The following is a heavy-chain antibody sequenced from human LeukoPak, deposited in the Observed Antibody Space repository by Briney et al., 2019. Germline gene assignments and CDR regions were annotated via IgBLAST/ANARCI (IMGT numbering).Heavy chain of an antibody. D-gene: IGHD6-13*01. CDR3: ARKVNEGIAAAGGAFDI. V-gene: IGHV1-69*13. J-gene: IGHJ3*02. Sequence: SVKVSCKASGGTFSSYAISWVRQAPGQGLEWMGGTIPIFGTANYAQKFQGRVTITADESTSTAYMELSSLRSEDTAVYYCARKVNEGIAAAGGAFDIWGQGTMVTVSS. CDR2: TIPIFGTA. CDR1: GGTFSSYA.